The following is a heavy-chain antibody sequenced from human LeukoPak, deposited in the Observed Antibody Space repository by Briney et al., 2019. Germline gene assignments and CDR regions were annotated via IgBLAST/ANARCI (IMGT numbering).Heavy chain of an antibody. CDR2: IIPIFGTA. Sequence: ASVKVSCKASGGTFSSYAISWVRQAPGQGLEWMGGIIPIFGTANYAQKFQGRVTITADESTSTAYMELSSLRSEETAVYYCALEGIDYYFDYWGQGTLVTVSS. CDR1: GGTFSSYA. J-gene: IGHJ4*02. D-gene: IGHD2-15*01. V-gene: IGHV1-69*13. CDR3: ALEGIDYYFDY.